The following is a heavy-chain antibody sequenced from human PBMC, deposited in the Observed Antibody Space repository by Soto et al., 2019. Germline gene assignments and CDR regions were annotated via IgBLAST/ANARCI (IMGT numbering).Heavy chain of an antibody. Sequence: SETLSLTCTVSGGSISSGGYYWSWIRQHPGKGLEWIGYIYYSGSTYYNPSLKSRVTISVDTSKNQFSLKLSSVTAADTAVYYRARGALRYFDRLDPFDPWGQGTLVTVSS. CDR3: ARGALRYFDRLDPFDP. D-gene: IGHD3-9*01. V-gene: IGHV4-31*03. CDR2: IYYSGST. CDR1: GGSISSGGYY. J-gene: IGHJ5*02.